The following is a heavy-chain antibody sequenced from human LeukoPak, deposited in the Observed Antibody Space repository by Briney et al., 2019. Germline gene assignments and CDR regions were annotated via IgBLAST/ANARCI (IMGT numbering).Heavy chain of an antibody. J-gene: IGHJ2*01. CDR1: GYSISSGYY. D-gene: IGHD6-19*01. V-gene: IGHV4-38-2*01. CDR2: IHHSGST. CDR3: ARSIAVAGNWYFDL. Sequence: SETLSLTCAASGYSISSGYYWGWIRQPPGKGLEWIGSIHHSGSTYYNPSLKSRVTISVDTSKNQFSLKLSSVTAADTAVYYCARSIAVAGNWYFDLWGRGTLVTVSS.